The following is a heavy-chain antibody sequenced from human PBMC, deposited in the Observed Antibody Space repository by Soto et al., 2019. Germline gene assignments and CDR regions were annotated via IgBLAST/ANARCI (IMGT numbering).Heavy chain of an antibody. V-gene: IGHV3-33*01. D-gene: IGHD2-2*01. CDR3: ARDRRLIVVVPAAGWFDP. CDR1: GFTFSSYG. J-gene: IGHJ5*02. CDR2: IWDDGSNK. Sequence: QVQLVESGGGVVQPGRSLRLSCAASGFTFSSYGMHWVRQAPGKGLEWVAVIWDDGSNKYYADSVKGRFTISRDNSKNTLYLQMNSLRAEDTAVYYCARDRRLIVVVPAAGWFDPWGQGTLVTVSS.